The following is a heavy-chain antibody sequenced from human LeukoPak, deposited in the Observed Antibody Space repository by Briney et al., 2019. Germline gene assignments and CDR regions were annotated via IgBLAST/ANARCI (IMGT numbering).Heavy chain of an antibody. V-gene: IGHV5-51*01. CDR1: GYSFSNYW. D-gene: IGHD3-22*01. Sequence: KPGESLKISCKGSGYSFSNYWIGWVRQMPGKGLEWMGIIYPGDSDIRYSPSLQGQVTISADKSISTTYLQWSSLKASDSGMYYCARHGYGADWGQGTLVTVSS. CDR2: IYPGDSDI. J-gene: IGHJ4*02. CDR3: ARHGYGAD.